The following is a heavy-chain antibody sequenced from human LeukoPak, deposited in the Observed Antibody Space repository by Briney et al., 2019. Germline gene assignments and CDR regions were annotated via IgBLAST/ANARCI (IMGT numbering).Heavy chain of an antibody. D-gene: IGHD3-22*01. Sequence: GGSLRLSCAASGFTFSSYDMNWVRQAPGKGLEWVSSISSSSSYIYYADSVKGRFTISRDNAKNSLYLQMNSLRAEDTAVHYCARVKDYYDSSGDYWGQGTLVTVSS. V-gene: IGHV3-21*01. CDR3: ARVKDYYDSSGDY. CDR1: GFTFSSYD. CDR2: ISSSSSYI. J-gene: IGHJ4*02.